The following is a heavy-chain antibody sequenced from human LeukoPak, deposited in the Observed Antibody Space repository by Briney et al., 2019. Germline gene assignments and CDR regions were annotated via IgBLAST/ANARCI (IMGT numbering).Heavy chain of an antibody. J-gene: IGHJ4*02. CDR2: IYYSGST. Sequence: PSETLSLTCTVSGGSISNYYWSWIRQPPGKGLDWIGYIYYSGSTNYNPSLKSRVTISVDTSKNQFSLKLSSVTAADTAVYYCARDQGYYGSGSYDYWGQGALVTVSS. CDR3: ARDQGYYGSGSYDY. CDR1: GGSISNYY. V-gene: IGHV4-59*01. D-gene: IGHD3-10*01.